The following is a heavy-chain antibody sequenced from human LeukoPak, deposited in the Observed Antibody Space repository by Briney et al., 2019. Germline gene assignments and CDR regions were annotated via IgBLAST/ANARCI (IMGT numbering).Heavy chain of an antibody. CDR1: GFTFSSYG. J-gene: IGHJ5*02. CDR3: ARAITMVRGVIRNNWFDP. D-gene: IGHD3-10*01. Sequence: PGGSLRLSCAASGFTFSSYGMSWVRQAPGKGLEWVSAISGSGGSTYYADSVKGRFTISRDNAKNSLYLQMNSLRAEDTAVYYCARAITMVRGVIRNNWFDPWGQGTLVTVSS. V-gene: IGHV3-23*01. CDR2: ISGSGGST.